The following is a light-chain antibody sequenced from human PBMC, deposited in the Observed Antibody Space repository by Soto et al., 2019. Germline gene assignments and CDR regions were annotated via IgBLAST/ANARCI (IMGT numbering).Light chain of an antibody. J-gene: IGKJ2*01. CDR1: QDISIY. V-gene: IGKV1-33*01. CDR2: DAS. Sequence: IQMTQSPSSLSASVGDSVTITCQASQDISIYLHWYQQHPGKAPKLLIYDASNLEAAVPSRFSGSGSGTHFSLTISSLQPEDFATYYCQQYETLYTFGPGTKLEI. CDR3: QQYETLYT.